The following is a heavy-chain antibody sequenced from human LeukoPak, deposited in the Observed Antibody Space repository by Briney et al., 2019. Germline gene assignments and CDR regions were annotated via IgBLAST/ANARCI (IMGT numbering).Heavy chain of an antibody. V-gene: IGHV1-69*05. D-gene: IGHD6-6*01. CDR3: ARAYSSSSGGYYYYGMDV. J-gene: IGHJ6*02. CDR1: GGTFSSYA. CDR2: IIPIFGTA. Sequence: GSSVKVSCKASGGTFSSYAISWVRQAPGQGLEWMGGIIPIFGTANYAQKFQGRVTMTRDTSTSTVYMELSSLRSEDTAVYYCARAYSSSSGGYYYYGMDVWGQGTTVTVSS.